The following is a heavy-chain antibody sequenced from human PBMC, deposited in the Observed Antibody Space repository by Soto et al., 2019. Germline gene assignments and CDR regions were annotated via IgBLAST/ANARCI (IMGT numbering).Heavy chain of an antibody. V-gene: IGHV3-30*18. J-gene: IGHJ5*02. CDR3: AKWGGIAAAGAFNWFDP. CDR2: ISYDGSNK. CDR1: GFTFSSYG. D-gene: IGHD6-13*01. Sequence: GGSLRLSCAASGFTFSSYGMHWVRQAPGKGLEWVAVISYDGSNKYYADSVKGRFTISRDNSKNTLYLQMNSLRAEDTAVYYCAKWGGIAAAGAFNWFDPWGQGTLVTVSS.